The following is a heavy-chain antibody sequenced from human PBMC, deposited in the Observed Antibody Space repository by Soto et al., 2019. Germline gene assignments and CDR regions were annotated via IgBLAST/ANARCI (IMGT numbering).Heavy chain of an antibody. J-gene: IGHJ3*02. CDR2: LGDSGGST. V-gene: IGHV3-23*01. D-gene: IGHD2-15*01. Sequence: PGGSLILSCAASGFTFSSYAMSWVRQAPGKGLEWVSALGDSGGSTYYADSVKGRFTISRDNSKYTLYLQMNDLRADDTAVYYCAKCLHGWVGNGFDIWGQGTMVTVSS. CDR1: GFTFSSYA. CDR3: AKCLHGWVGNGFDI.